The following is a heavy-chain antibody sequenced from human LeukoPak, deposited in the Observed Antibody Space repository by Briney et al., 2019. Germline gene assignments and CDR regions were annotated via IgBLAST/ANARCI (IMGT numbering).Heavy chain of an antibody. CDR3: ASGGNCGGDCYSFWFDP. J-gene: IGHJ5*02. V-gene: IGHV1-69*04. D-gene: IGHD2-21*02. CDR2: IIPILGIA. Sequence: SVKVSCRASGGTFSSYAISWVRQAPGQGLEWMGRIIPILGIANYAQKFQGRVTITADKSTSTAYMELSSLRSEDTAVYYCASGGNCGGDCYSFWFDPWGQGTLVTVSS. CDR1: GGTFSSYA.